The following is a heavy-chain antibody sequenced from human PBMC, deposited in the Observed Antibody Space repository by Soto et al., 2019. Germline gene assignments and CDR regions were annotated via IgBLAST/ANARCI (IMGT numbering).Heavy chain of an antibody. Sequence: QVQLVQSGAEVKKPGASVKVSCKSSGYSFTIYGIHWLRQAPGQSLERMGWINGGSAKVEYSQRYQPRVNITRETSGITDYMEGNRLTFDDTAIYRCVRAVIPSQPTGLDVWGQGTAVIVSS. J-gene: IGHJ6*02. CDR3: VRAVIPSQPTGLDV. CDR1: GYSFTIYG. D-gene: IGHD2-21*01. V-gene: IGHV1-3*01. CDR2: INGGSAKV.